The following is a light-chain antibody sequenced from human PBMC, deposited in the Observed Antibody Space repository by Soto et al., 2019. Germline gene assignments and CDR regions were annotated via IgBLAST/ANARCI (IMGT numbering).Light chain of an antibody. CDR2: DAS. Sequence: DIQMTQSPATLSASVGDRVTITCRASQTISTYLAWYQQKPGRAPKLLIYDASGLEGGVPSRFSGSGSGTDFTLTISSLQPEDVATYYCQKYDSAPWACGQGTKWIS. J-gene: IGKJ1*01. CDR3: QKYDSAPWA. V-gene: IGKV1-5*01. CDR1: QTISTY.